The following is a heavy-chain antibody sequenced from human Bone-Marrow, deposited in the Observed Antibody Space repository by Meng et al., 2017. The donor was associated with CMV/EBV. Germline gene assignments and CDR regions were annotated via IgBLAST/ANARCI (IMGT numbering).Heavy chain of an antibody. CDR2: KWNDGR. V-gene: IGHV3-33*01. CDR1: GFTFSIYD. J-gene: IGHJ4*02. CDR3: AREGPRYQLLYEDY. Sequence: GESLKISCGASGFTFSIYDMNWVRQAPGKGLEWLAVKWNDGRSVKGRFTISRDSSKNSVSLQMNSLRAEDTAVYYCAREGPRYQLLYEDYWGQGTLVTVSS. D-gene: IGHD2-2*02.